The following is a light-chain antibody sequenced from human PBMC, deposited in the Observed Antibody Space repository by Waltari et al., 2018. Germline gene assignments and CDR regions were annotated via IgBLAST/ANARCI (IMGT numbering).Light chain of an antibody. CDR2: LKSDGSH. Sequence: QLVLTQSPSASASLGAAVKLTCTLSSGHSSYAIAWHQQQPEKGPRYLMKLKSDGSHSKGDGIPDRFSGSSSGAERYLTISRLQSEDEADYYCQTWGTGIQVFGGGTKLTVL. CDR3: QTWGTGIQV. J-gene: IGLJ3*02. V-gene: IGLV4-69*01. CDR1: SGHSSYA.